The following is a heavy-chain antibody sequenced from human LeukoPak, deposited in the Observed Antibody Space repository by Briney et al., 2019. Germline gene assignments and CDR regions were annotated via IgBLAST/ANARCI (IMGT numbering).Heavy chain of an antibody. CDR1: GYTFTSYA. V-gene: IGHV1-3*01. D-gene: IGHD3-9*01. J-gene: IGHJ4*02. Sequence: GASVEVSCKASGYTFTSYAMHWVRQAPGQRLEWMGWINAGNGNTKYSQKFQGRVTITRDTSASTAYMELSSLRSEDTAVYYCARSLLPLRYFDWFRYYFDYWGQGTLVTVSS. CDR3: ARSLLPLRYFDWFRYYFDY. CDR2: INAGNGNT.